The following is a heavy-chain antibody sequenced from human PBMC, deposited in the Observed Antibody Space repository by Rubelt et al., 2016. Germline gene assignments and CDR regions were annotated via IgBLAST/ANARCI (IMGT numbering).Heavy chain of an antibody. J-gene: IGHJ6*02. CDR3: ARVRKSRYSSGWSYYYYYGMDV. D-gene: IGHD6-19*01. CDR2: GSEK. V-gene: IGHV3-33*01. Sequence: GSEKYYADSVKGRFTISRDNSKNTLYLQMNSLRAEDTAVYYCARVRKSRYSSGWSYYYYYGMDVWGQGTTVTVS.